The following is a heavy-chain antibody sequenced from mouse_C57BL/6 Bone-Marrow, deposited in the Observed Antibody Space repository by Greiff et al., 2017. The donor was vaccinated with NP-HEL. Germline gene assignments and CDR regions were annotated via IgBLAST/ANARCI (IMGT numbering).Heavy chain of an antibody. CDR1: GYTFTSYW. D-gene: IGHD2-2*01. J-gene: IGHJ2*01. CDR3: ARYGVTFYFDY. V-gene: IGHV1-64*01. Sequence: QVQLQQPGAELVKPGASVKLSCKASGYTFTSYWMHWVTQRPGQGLEWIGMIHPNSGSTNYNEKFKSKATLTVDKSSSTAYMQLSSLTSEDSAVYYCARYGVTFYFDYWGQGTTLTVSS. CDR2: IHPNSGST.